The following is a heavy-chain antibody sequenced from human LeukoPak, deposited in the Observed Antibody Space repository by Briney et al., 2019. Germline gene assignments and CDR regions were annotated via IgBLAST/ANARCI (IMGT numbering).Heavy chain of an antibody. CDR1: GFTFSSYG. CDR2: ISYDGSNK. D-gene: IGHD3-9*01. CDR3: ARDGGYYDILTGYDY. J-gene: IGHJ4*02. Sequence: GGSLRLSCAASGFTFSSYGMHWVRQASGKGLEWVAVISYDGSNKYYADSVKGRFTISRDNSKNTLYLQMNSLRAEDTAVYYCARDGGYYDILTGYDYWGQGTLVTVSS. V-gene: IGHV3-30*19.